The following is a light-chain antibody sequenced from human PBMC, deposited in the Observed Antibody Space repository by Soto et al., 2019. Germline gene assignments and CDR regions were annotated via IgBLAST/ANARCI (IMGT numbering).Light chain of an antibody. CDR1: QSVSRSY. Sequence: EVVLTQSPGTLSLSPGERATLSCWASQSVSRSYLAWYQQQPGQAPRLLIYIASSTTTGIPDRFSGSGSGTAIPLTISRLEPEDFAMYYWQQYGSSPFTFGQGTKLEIK. CDR3: QQYGSSPFT. V-gene: IGKV3-20*01. CDR2: IAS. J-gene: IGKJ2*01.